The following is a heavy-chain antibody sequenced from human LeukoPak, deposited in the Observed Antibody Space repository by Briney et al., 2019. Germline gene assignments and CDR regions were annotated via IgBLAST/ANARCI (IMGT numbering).Heavy chain of an antibody. V-gene: IGHV3-21*01. CDR2: ISSSSSYI. CDR3: ARDHRAGSGMDV. Sequence: GGSLRLSCSASGFTFSSYSMNWVRQAPGKGLEWVSSISSSSSYIYYADSVKGRLTISTDNAKNSLYLQMNSLKGEDTAVYYCARDHRAGSGMDVWGQGTTVTVSS. CDR1: GFTFSSYS. J-gene: IGHJ6*02. D-gene: IGHD3-10*01.